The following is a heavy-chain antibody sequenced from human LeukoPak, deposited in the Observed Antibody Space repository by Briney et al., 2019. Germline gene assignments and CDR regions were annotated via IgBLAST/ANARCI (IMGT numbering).Heavy chain of an antibody. CDR2: IYSAGST. V-gene: IGHV3-53*01. J-gene: IGHJ4*02. CDR1: GFTVSKTY. Sequence: PGGSLRLSCTASGFTVSKTYMSWVRQAPGKGLEWVSAIYSAGSTYYVDSVKGRFTISRDNSKNTLYLQMDSLRVEGTAVYYCARGIYCSSTSCYYYFDYWGQGTLVTVSS. CDR3: ARGIYCSSTSCYYYFDY. D-gene: IGHD2-2*01.